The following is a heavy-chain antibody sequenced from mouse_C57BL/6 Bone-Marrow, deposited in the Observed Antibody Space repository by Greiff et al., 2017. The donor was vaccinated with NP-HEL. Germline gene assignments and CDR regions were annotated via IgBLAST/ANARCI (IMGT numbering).Heavy chain of an antibody. CDR2: IWGVGNT. CDR3: AKIYYDYDVWFAY. V-gene: IGHV2-6*01. CDR1: GFSLTSYG. J-gene: IGHJ3*01. D-gene: IGHD2-4*01. Sequence: VKVVESGPGLVAPSQSLSITCTVSGFSLTSYGVDWVRQSPGKGLEWLGVIWGVGNTNYNSALKSRLSTCKDNSKSQVFLKMNRLQADDTAMYDCAKIYYDYDVWFAYWGQGTLVTVSA.